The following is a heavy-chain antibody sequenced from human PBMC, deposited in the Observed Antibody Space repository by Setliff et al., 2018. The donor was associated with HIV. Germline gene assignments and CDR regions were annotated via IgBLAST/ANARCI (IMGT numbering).Heavy chain of an antibody. CDR3: ARGGYSYGFGRHRAYFQY. CDR1: GYSISSGYY. CDR2: INHSGGT. V-gene: IGHV4-34*01. J-gene: IGHJ1*01. Sequence: SQTPSLTCAVSGYSISSGYYWSWIRQTPGKGLEWIGEINHSGGTNYNPALKSRVTMSVDTSKNQFSLKLSSVTAADTAVFYCARGGYSYGFGRHRAYFQYWGQGTQVTVSS. D-gene: IGHD5-18*01.